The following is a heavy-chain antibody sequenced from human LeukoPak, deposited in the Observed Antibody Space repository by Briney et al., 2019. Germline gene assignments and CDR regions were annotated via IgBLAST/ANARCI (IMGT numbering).Heavy chain of an antibody. CDR3: ARAPPDYYGMDV. CDR1: GFTFSSYA. CDR2: ISSNGGST. Sequence: GSLRLSCAASGFTFSSYAMHWVRQAPGNGLEYVSAISSNGGSTYYANSVKGRFTISRDNSKNTLYLQMGSLRAEDMAVYYCARAPPDYYGMDVWGQGTTVTVSS. J-gene: IGHJ6*02. V-gene: IGHV3-64*01.